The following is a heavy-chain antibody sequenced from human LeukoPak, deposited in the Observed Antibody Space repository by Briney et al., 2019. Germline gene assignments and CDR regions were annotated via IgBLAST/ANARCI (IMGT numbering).Heavy chain of an antibody. CDR2: ISAYNGNT. CDR1: GGTFSSYG. CDR3: ARDGSTIFGVVPGDY. D-gene: IGHD3-3*01. V-gene: IGHV1-18*01. Sequence: ASVKVSCKASGGTFSSYGISWVRQAPGQGLEWMGWISAYNGNTNYAQKLQGRVTITADKSTSTAYMELSSLRSEDTAVYYCARDGSTIFGVVPGDYWGQGTLVTVSS. J-gene: IGHJ4*02.